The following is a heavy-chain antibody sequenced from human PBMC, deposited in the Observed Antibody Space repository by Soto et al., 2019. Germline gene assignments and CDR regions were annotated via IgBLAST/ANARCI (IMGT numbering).Heavy chain of an antibody. V-gene: IGHV4-59*01. CDR3: ARRSGYSSGWYYFDY. J-gene: IGHJ4*02. D-gene: IGHD6-19*01. CDR2: IYYRGST. CDR1: GGSISSYY. Sequence: PSETLSLTCTVSGGSISSYYWSWIRQPPGKGLEWIGYIYYRGSTNYNPSLKSRVTISVDTSKNQFSLKLSSVTAADTAVYYCARRSGYSSGWYYFDYWGQGTLVTVSS.